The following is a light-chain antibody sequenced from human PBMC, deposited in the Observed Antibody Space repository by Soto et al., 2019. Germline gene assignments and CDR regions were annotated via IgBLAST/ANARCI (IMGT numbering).Light chain of an antibody. CDR1: QTIRSDY. CDR3: QRYGSSPT. J-gene: IGKJ1*01. Sequence: EILLPQSPGTLSLSPGERATLSCRASQTIRSDYLAWYQQKPGQAPRXLIFGAATRAADIPSRFSGSGSGTDFTLTISRLEPEDVAFYYCQRYGSSPTFGQGTKVDI. V-gene: IGKV3-20*01. CDR2: GAA.